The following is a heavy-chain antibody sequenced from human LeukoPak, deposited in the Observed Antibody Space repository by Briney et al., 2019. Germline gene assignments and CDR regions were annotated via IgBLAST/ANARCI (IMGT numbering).Heavy chain of an antibody. V-gene: IGHV3-30*04. Sequence: GGSLRLSCAASGFTFSSYAMHWVRQAPGKGLEWVAVISYDGSNKYYADSVKGRFTISRDNSKNTLYLQMNSLGAEDTAVYYCASESAGTLYWGQGTLVTVSS. CDR3: ASESAGTLY. D-gene: IGHD6-13*01. CDR1: GFTFSSYA. CDR2: ISYDGSNK. J-gene: IGHJ4*02.